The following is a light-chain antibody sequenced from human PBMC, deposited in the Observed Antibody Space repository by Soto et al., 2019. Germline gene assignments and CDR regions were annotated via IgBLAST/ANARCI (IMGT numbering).Light chain of an antibody. Sequence: EIVMTQSPATLSVSPGERATLSCRASQSVSSNLAWYQQKPGQAPRLLIYGASTRATGIPARFSGSGSGTEFILTISSLQSEDFAVYYCLQYNNWPPLTFGGGTKLEIK. V-gene: IGKV3-15*01. CDR1: QSVSSN. CDR3: LQYNNWPPLT. CDR2: GAS. J-gene: IGKJ4*01.